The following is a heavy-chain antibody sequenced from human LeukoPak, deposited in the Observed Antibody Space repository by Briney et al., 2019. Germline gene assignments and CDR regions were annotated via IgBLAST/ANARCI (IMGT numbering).Heavy chain of an antibody. CDR3: ARDYYDSSGYYPRVNAFDI. Sequence: GSSVKVSCKASGGTFSSYAISWVRQAPGQGLEWMGGIIPIFGTANYAQKFQGRVTITTDESTSTAYMELSSLRSEDTAVYYYARDYYDSSGYYPRVNAFDIWGQGTMVTVSS. CDR2: IIPIFGTA. J-gene: IGHJ3*02. D-gene: IGHD3-22*01. CDR1: GGTFSSYA. V-gene: IGHV1-69*05.